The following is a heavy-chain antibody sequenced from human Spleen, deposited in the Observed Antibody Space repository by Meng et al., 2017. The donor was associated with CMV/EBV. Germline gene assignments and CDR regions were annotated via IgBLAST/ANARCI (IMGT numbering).Heavy chain of an antibody. CDR1: GYTFTSYH. D-gene: IGHD4-17*01. CDR3: ARDYGDYYFDY. V-gene: IGHV1-8*01. CDR2: MNPNNSNT. J-gene: IGHJ4*02. Sequence: SCKASGYTFTSYHINWVRQATGQGLEWMGWMNPNNSNTGYAQKFQGRVTMTRNTSISTAYMELSSLRSEDAAVYYCARDYGDYYFDYWGQGTLVTVSS.